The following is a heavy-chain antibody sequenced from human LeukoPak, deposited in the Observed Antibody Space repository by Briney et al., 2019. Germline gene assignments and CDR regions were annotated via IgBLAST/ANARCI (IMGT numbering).Heavy chain of an antibody. CDR2: IRYTGST. D-gene: IGHD3-10*01. Sequence: SETVSLTCTVSGCSISSYYWSWIRQPPGKGLECIGYIRYTGSTNYNPSLKSRGTISVDTSKSQFSLKLSSVTAADTAIYDCARGGYYGSGNDFRFDPWGQGTLVTVSS. J-gene: IGHJ5*02. V-gene: IGHV4-59*01. CDR1: GCSISSYY. CDR3: ARGGYYGSGNDFRFDP.